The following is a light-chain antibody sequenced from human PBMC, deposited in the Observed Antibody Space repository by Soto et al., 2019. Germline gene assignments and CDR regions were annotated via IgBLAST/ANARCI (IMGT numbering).Light chain of an antibody. J-gene: IGKJ3*01. CDR3: QQYNNWPPFT. CDR1: QSVRSN. Sequence: EIVMTQSPGTLSVSPGDRATLSCRASQSVRSNLAWYQQKPGQAPRLLIYEASTRATGIPARFSGSGSGTEFTLTISSLQSEDFAVYHCQQYNNWPPFTFGPGTKVDIK. V-gene: IGKV3-15*01. CDR2: EAS.